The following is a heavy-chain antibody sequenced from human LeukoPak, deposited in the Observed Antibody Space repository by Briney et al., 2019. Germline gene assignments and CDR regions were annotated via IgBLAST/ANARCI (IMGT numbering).Heavy chain of an antibody. V-gene: IGHV1-2*02. J-gene: IGHJ4*02. CDR2: INCNRGDT. CDR3: AREVHSTRHFDY. CDR1: GYTFIGYY. D-gene: IGHD6-13*01. Sequence: GASVKVSCKASGYTFIGYYIHWVRQAPGQGLEWMGWINCNRGDTTYAQTFQGRVTMTRDTSISTAYMELSSLKSDDTAVHYCAREVHSTRHFDYWGQGTLVTVSS.